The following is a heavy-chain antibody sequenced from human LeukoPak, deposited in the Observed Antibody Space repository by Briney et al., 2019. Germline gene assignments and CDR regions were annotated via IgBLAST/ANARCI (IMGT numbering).Heavy chain of an antibody. Sequence: PSETLSLTCTVSGYSISSGYYWGWIRQPPGKGLEWIGSIYHSGSTYYNPSLKSRVTISVDTSKDQFSLKLSSVTAADTAVYYCARVGLRLGELSLPDYWGQGTLVTVSS. CDR3: ARVGLRLGELSLPDY. D-gene: IGHD3-16*02. CDR1: GYSISSGYY. J-gene: IGHJ4*02. V-gene: IGHV4-38-2*02. CDR2: IYHSGST.